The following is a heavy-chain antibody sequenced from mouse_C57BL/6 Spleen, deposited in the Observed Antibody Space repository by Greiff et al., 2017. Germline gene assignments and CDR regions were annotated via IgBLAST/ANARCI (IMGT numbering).Heavy chain of an antibody. Sequence: QVQLQQSGPELVKPGASVKISCKASGYTFTDYYINWVKQRPGQGLEWIGWIFPGSGSTYYNEKFKGKATLTVDNSSSTAYMLLSSLTSEDSAVYFCARSPPSYGGDFDYWGQGTTLTVSS. CDR2: IFPGSGST. D-gene: IGHD1-1*01. V-gene: IGHV1-75*01. CDR3: ARSPPSYGGDFDY. J-gene: IGHJ2*01. CDR1: GYTFTDYY.